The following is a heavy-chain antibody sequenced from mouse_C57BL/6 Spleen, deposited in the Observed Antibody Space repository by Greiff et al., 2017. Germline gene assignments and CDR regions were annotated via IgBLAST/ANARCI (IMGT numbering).Heavy chain of an antibody. J-gene: IGHJ3*01. D-gene: IGHD1-2*01. CDR3: AKTNYGFAY. Sequence: QVQLQQSGPGLVQPSPSLSITCTASGSSLTSYGVHWVRQSPGKGLEWLGVVWSGGSTDYNAAFMSRLSITKDNSKSQVFFRMNSLQADDTAIYSCAKTNYGFAYWGQGTLVTVSA. V-gene: IGHV2-5*01. CDR2: VWSGGST. CDR1: GSSLTSYG.